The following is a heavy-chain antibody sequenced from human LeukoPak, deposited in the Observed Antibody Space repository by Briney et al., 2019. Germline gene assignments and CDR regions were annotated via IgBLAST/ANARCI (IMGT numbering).Heavy chain of an antibody. CDR1: GFTFSTPG. Sequence: GGSLRLSCAASGFTFSTPGMHWVRQAPGKGLEGVAFIRYDGSNKFYADSVRGRFTISRDNSKNTLYLQMNSLRAEDTAVYYCAKEDTAMVMVDYWSQGTLVTVSS. CDR2: IRYDGSNK. J-gene: IGHJ4*02. V-gene: IGHV3-30*02. CDR3: AKEDTAMVMVDY. D-gene: IGHD5-18*01.